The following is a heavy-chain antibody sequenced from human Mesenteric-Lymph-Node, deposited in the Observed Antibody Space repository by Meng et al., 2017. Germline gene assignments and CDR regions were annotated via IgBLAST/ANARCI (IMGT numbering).Heavy chain of an antibody. J-gene: IGHJ3*02. CDR2: ISSSSSYI. V-gene: IGHV3-21*01. Sequence: GESLKISCAASGFTFSSYSMNWVRQAPGKGLEWVSSISSSSSYIYYADSVKGRFTISRDNAKNSLYLQMNSLRAEDTAVYYCARDGPNYYGSGSYLTSDAFDIWGQGTMVTVSS. CDR3: ARDGPNYYGSGSYLTSDAFDI. D-gene: IGHD3-10*01. CDR1: GFTFSSYS.